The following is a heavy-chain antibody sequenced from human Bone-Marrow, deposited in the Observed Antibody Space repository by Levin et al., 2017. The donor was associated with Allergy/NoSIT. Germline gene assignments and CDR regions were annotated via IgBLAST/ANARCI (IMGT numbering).Heavy chain of an antibody. CDR1: GYIFTKYT. J-gene: IGHJ6*03. D-gene: IGHD6-25*01. Sequence: VASVKVSCKASGYIFTKYTLNWIRQAPGQGLQWMGWIDTKTGKPTYGQGFTGRFVFSLDNSVGTAYLQISSLKTEDTAVFYCARGILPISRGYYASDSYYHYMDVWGKGTTVSVSS. CDR3: ARGILPISRGYYASDSYYHYMDV. CDR2: IDTKTGKP. V-gene: IGHV7-4-1*02.